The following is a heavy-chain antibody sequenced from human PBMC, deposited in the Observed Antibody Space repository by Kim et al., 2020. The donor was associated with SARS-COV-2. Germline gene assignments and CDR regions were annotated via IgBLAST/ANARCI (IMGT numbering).Heavy chain of an antibody. D-gene: IGHD1-7*01. CDR2: IYYSGST. J-gene: IGHJ5*02. V-gene: IGHV4-39*01. CDR1: GGSISSSSYY. CDR3: ARHLTGTTSGNWFDP. Sequence: SETLSLTCTVSGGSISSSSYYWGWIRQPPGKGLEWIGSIYYSGSTYYNPSLKSRVTISVDTSKNQFSLKLSSVTAADTAVYYCARHLTGTTSGNWFDPWGQGTLVTVSS.